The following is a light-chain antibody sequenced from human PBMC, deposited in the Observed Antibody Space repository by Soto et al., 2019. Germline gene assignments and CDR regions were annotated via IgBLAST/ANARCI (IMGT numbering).Light chain of an antibody. V-gene: IGKV3-15*01. Sequence: EIVLTQSPATLSVSPRDRATLSCRASQSVSSALAWLQQKPGQAPRLLTYAASTSATGIPATFSGSVSVTDFTLTISSLQSEYFAIYYCQQYNNWPLTFGGGTKVEIK. J-gene: IGKJ4*01. CDR1: QSVSSA. CDR2: AAS. CDR3: QQYNNWPLT.